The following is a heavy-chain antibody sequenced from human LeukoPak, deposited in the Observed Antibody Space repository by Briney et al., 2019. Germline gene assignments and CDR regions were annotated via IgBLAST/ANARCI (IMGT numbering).Heavy chain of an antibody. D-gene: IGHD3-22*01. CDR1: GYTFTSYG. CDR2: ISAYNGNT. V-gene: IGHV1-18*01. J-gene: IGHJ4*02. Sequence: GASVKVSCKASGYTFTSYGISWVRQAPGQGLEWMGWISAYNGNTNYAQKLQGRVTMTTDTSTSTAYMELRSLRSEDTAVYYCARLYDSSGYYPNYFDYWGQGTLVTVSS. CDR3: ARLYDSSGYYPNYFDY.